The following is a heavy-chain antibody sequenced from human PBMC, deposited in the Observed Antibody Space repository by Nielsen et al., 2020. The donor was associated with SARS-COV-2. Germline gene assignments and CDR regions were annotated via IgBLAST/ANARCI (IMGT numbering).Heavy chain of an antibody. D-gene: IGHD6-19*01. Sequence: GGSLRLSCTASGFTFNSFWMHWVRQAPGKGLVWVSRINSDGSSTEYADSVKGRFTISRDNSKNTLYLQMNSLRAEDTAVYYCARAVAGHYYYYGMDVWGQGTTVTVSS. CDR2: INSDGSST. CDR3: ARAVAGHYYYYGMDV. J-gene: IGHJ6*02. V-gene: IGHV3-74*03. CDR1: GFTFNSFW.